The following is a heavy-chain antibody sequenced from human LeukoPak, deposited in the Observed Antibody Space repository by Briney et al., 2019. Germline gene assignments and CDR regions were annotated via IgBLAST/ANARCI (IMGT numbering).Heavy chain of an antibody. CDR1: GYTFTSYG. CDR3: ARDLDDYVWGSPSGQTNFDY. V-gene: IGHV1-18*01. Sequence: EASVKVSCKASGYTFTSYGISWVRQAPGQGLEWMGWISAYNSNTNYAQKLQGRVTMTTDTSTSTAYMELRSLRSDDTAVYYCARDLDDYVWGSPSGQTNFDYWGQGTLVTVSS. D-gene: IGHD3-16*01. J-gene: IGHJ4*02. CDR2: ISAYNSNT.